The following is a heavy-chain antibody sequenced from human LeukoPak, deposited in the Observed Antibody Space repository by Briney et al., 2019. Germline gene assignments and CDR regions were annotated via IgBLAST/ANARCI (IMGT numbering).Heavy chain of an antibody. Sequence: GGSLRLSCAASGFTFSSYWVSWVRQAPGKGLEWVANIKQDGSEKYYVDSVKGRFTISRDNAKNSLYLQMNSLRAEDTAVYYCARETSSMIVVVQNYFDYWGQGTLVTVSS. CDR1: GFTFSSYW. D-gene: IGHD3-22*01. CDR2: IKQDGSEK. CDR3: ARETSSMIVVVQNYFDY. V-gene: IGHV3-7*01. J-gene: IGHJ4*02.